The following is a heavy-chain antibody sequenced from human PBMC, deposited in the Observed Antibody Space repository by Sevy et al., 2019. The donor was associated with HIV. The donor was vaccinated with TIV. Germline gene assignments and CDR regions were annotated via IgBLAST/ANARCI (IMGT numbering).Heavy chain of an antibody. CDR3: ARDGAHSSSYYFNY. Sequence: GGSLRLSCAASGFTFSSSEMNWVRQSPGKGLEWLSYISSGGTTIHYADSVKGRFTISRDNAKNPLYLQMNSLGAEDTAVYYCARDGAHSSSYYFNYWGQGTLVTVSS. J-gene: IGHJ4*02. D-gene: IGHD6-13*01. V-gene: IGHV3-48*03. CDR1: GFTFSSSE. CDR2: ISSGGTTI.